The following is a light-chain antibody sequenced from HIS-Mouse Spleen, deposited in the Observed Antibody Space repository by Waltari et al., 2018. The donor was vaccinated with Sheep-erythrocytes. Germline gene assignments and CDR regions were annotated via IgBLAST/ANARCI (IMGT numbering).Light chain of an antibody. V-gene: IGLV2-14*03. J-gene: IGLJ3*02. CDR1: SSDVGGYHY. CDR3: SSYTSSSTWV. CDR2: DVS. Sequence: QSALTQPASVSGSPGQSITISCTGTSSDVGGYHYVSWYQQHPGKAPKLMIYDVSNRPSGVSNRYSGSTSCNTASLTISGLQAEDEADYYCSSYTSSSTWVFGGGTKLTVL.